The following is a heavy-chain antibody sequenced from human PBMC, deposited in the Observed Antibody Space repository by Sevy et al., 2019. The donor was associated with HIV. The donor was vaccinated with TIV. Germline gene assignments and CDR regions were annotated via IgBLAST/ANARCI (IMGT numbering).Heavy chain of an antibody. CDR3: TTDPVGRVVVPAAMAKAVDY. J-gene: IGHJ4*02. CDR2: IKSKPEGGTT. Sequence: GGSLRLSCAASGFTFINAGMSWVRQAPGKGREWVAGIKSKPEGGTTAYAAPVKGRFTISRDDSKNTLYLQMNSLKTEDTAVYYCTTDPVGRVVVPAAMAKAVDYWGQGTLVTVSS. D-gene: IGHD2-2*01. V-gene: IGHV3-15*01. CDR1: GFTFINAG.